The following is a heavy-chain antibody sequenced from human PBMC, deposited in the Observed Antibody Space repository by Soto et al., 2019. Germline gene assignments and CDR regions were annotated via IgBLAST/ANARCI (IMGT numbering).Heavy chain of an antibody. CDR1: GYTFTAYY. D-gene: IGHD2-2*01. Sequence: ASVTVSCKASGYTFTAYYIHWVRQAPGQGLEWMGWINPNSGGTNYAQKFQGWVTMTRDTSISTAYMELSRLRSDDTAVYYCARSRSEYQLNWFDPWGQGTLVTVSS. V-gene: IGHV1-2*04. CDR2: INPNSGGT. CDR3: ARSRSEYQLNWFDP. J-gene: IGHJ5*02.